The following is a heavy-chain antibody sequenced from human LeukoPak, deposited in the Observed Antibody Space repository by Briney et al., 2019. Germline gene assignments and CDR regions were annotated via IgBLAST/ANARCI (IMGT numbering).Heavy chain of an antibody. V-gene: IGHV3-23*01. CDR1: GFTFSSYA. CDR3: AKGFSLRVAPVLDY. CDR2: ISGSGGST. J-gene: IGHJ4*02. Sequence: GGSLRLSCAASGFTFSSYAMSWVRQAPGKGLEWVSVISGSGGSTYYADSVKGRFTISRDNSKNTLYLQMNSLRAEDTAVYYCAKGFSLRVAPVLDYWGQGTLVTVSS.